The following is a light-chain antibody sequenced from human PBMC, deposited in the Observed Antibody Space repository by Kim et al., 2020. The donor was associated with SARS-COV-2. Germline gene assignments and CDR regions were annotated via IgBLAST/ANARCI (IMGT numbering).Light chain of an antibody. V-gene: IGLV3-9*01. CDR2: RDS. CDR1: NIGRKN. Sequence: SYELTQPLSVSVALGQTARISCGGNNIGRKNVHWYHQKPGQAPVLVIYRDSNRPSGIPERFSGSNSGHTATLTISRAQAGDEADYYCQVWVNSAWVFGGG. CDR3: QVWVNSAWV. J-gene: IGLJ3*02.